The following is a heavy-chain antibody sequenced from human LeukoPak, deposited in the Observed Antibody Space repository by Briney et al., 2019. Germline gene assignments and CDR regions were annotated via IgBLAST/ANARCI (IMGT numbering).Heavy chain of an antibody. Sequence: TSQTLSLTCAISGDSVSSNSAAWNWIRQSPSRGLEWLGRTYYRSKWYNDYAVSVKSRITINPDTSKNQFSLQLNSVTPEDTAVYYCARETSVYYSGSPAYFDYWGQGTLVTVSS. D-gene: IGHD5/OR15-5a*01. V-gene: IGHV6-1*01. CDR2: TYYRSKWYN. CDR1: GDSVSSNSAA. CDR3: ARETSVYYSGSPAYFDY. J-gene: IGHJ4*02.